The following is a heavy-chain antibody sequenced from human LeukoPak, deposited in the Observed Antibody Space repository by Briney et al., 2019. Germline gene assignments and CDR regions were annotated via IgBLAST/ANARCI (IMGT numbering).Heavy chain of an antibody. CDR1: GYTFTSYD. CDR2: MNPNSGNT. J-gene: IGHJ6*02. Sequence: ASVKVSCKASGYTFTSYDINWVRQATGQGLEWMGWMNPNSGNTGYAQKFQGRVTMTRNTSISTAYMELSSLRPEDTAVYYCARATYYYGSGDYYYGMDVWGQGTTVTVSS. CDR3: ARATYYYGSGDYYYGMDV. V-gene: IGHV1-8*01. D-gene: IGHD3-10*01.